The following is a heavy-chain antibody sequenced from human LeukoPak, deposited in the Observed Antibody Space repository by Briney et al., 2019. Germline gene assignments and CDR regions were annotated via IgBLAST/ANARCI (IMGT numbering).Heavy chain of an antibody. CDR2: INHSGST. CDR1: GGSFSGYY. CDR3: ARPLRCSGNNCYMVNWFDP. D-gene: IGHD2-2*02. V-gene: IGHV4-34*01. Sequence: SETLSLTCAVYGGSFSGYYWNWIRQPPGKGLEWIGEINHSGSTNCNPSLKSRVTISIDTSKNQFSLKLNSVTAADTAVYYCARPLRCSGNNCYMVNWFDPWGQGSLVTVSS. J-gene: IGHJ5*02.